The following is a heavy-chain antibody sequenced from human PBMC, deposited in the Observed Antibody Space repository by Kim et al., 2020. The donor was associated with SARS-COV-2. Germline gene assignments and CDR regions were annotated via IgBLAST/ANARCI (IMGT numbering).Heavy chain of an antibody. J-gene: IGHJ4*02. D-gene: IGHD5-18*01. Sequence: VDSVKGRFTISRDNAKNSLYLQMNSLRAEDTAVYYCAREGGYSYGDRTDYWGQGTLVTVSS. V-gene: IGHV3-7*01. CDR3: AREGGYSYGDRTDY.